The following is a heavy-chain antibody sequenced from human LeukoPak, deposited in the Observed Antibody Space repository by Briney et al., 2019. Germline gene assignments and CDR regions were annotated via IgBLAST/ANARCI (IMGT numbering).Heavy chain of an antibody. CDR2: MNPNSGNT. D-gene: IGHD1-1*01. V-gene: IGHV1-8*01. CDR3: ARGPKLERRVYNWFDP. J-gene: IGHJ5*02. Sequence: AASVKVSCKASGYTFTSYDINWVRQATGQGLEWMGWMNPNSGNTGYAQKFQGRVTMTRNTSISTAYMELSSLRSEDTAVYYCARGPKLERRVYNWFDPWGQGTLVTVSS. CDR1: GYTFTSYD.